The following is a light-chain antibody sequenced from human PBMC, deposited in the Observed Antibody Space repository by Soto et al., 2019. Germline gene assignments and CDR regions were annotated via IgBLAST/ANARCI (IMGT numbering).Light chain of an antibody. Sequence: QSALTQPASVSGSPGQSITISCTGTSGDIGGYNYVSWYQQHPGKAPKLLISEVSNRPSGVSHRFSGSKSGNTASLTISGIMTEDEADYYCCSYAGSSTFGVVFGGGTKLTVL. CDR2: EVS. CDR1: SGDIGGYNY. CDR3: CSYAGSSTFGVV. J-gene: IGLJ2*01. V-gene: IGLV2-14*01.